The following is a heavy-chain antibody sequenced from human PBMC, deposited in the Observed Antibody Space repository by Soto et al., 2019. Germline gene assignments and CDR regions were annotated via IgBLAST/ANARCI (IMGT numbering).Heavy chain of an antibody. CDR2: IIPIFGTA. V-gene: IGHV1-69*13. Sequence: ASVKVSCKASGGALSSYAISWVRQAPGQGLEWMGGIIPIFGTANYAQKFQGRVTITADESTSTAYMELSSLRSEDTAVYYCARERYVDIVATTGPAYYYGMDVWGQGTTVTVSS. CDR1: GGALSSYA. J-gene: IGHJ6*02. CDR3: ARERYVDIVATTGPAYYYGMDV. D-gene: IGHD5-12*01.